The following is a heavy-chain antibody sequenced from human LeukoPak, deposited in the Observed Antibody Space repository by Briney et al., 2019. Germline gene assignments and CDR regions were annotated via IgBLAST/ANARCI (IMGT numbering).Heavy chain of an antibody. CDR1: GDSVTSGCYY. J-gene: IGHJ1*01. V-gene: IGHV4-31*03. CDR2: IYKTGST. CDR3: ARDVLR. Sequence: SETLSLTCTVSGDSVTSGCYYWSWIRQRPGKGLEWIGYIYKTGSTYYNPSLKSRVTMSVDTSGNQFSLKLNSVTAADTAVYYCARDVLRWGQGTLVTVSS.